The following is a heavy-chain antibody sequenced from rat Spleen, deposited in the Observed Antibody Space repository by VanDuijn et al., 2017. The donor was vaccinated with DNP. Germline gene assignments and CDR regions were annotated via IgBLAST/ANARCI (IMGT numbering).Heavy chain of an antibody. J-gene: IGHJ2*01. D-gene: IGHD1-11*01. CDR2: ISTSGRRT. CDR3: ARHKIPYGVFDF. Sequence: APKKGLEWVATISTSGRRTYYPDSVKGRFTVSRDNAESSQYLEMNSLKSEDTATYFCARHKIPYGVFDFWGQGVMVTVSS. V-gene: IGHV5-46*01.